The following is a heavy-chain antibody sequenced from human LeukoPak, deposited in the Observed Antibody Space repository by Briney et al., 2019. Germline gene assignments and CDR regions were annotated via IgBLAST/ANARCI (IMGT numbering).Heavy chain of an antibody. Sequence: SETLSLTCTVSGGSITNYYWSWIRQPPGKGLEYVGYIYYSGNTNYNPSLNSRVAISVDTSKKQFSLKLNSLTVADTAVYYCARGPGSPSGDNYGRPLDYWGQGILVTVSS. J-gene: IGHJ4*02. V-gene: IGHV4-59*01. CDR2: IYYSGNT. CDR3: ARGPGSPSGDNYGRPLDY. D-gene: IGHD5-18*01. CDR1: GGSITNYY.